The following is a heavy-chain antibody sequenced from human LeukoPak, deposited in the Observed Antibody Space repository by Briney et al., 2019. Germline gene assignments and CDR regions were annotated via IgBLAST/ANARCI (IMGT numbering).Heavy chain of an antibody. CDR3: ARGGYYSDYGY. D-gene: IGHD4-11*01. CDR2: INHSGST. Sequence: PSETLSLTCAVYGGSFSGYYWSWIRQPPGKGLEWIGEINHSGSTNYNPSLKSRVTISVDTSKNQFSLKLSSVTAADTAVYYCARGGYYSDYGYWGQGTLVTVSS. V-gene: IGHV4-34*01. CDR1: GGSFSGYY. J-gene: IGHJ4*02.